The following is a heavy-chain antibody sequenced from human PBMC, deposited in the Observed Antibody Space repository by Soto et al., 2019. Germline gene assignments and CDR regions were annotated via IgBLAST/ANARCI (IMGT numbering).Heavy chain of an antibody. Sequence: HPGGSLRLSCAVSGFTFTSYEMNWVRQAPGKGLEWVSHITNSGSTISYADSVKGRFTVSRDNAKNSLYLQMNSLRAEDTAVYYCARGNYYYGMDVWGQGTTVTV. CDR1: GFTFTSYE. CDR2: ITNSGSTI. V-gene: IGHV3-48*03. CDR3: ARGNYYYGMDV. J-gene: IGHJ6*02.